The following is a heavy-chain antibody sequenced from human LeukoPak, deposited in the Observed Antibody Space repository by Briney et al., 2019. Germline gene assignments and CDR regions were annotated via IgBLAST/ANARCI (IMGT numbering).Heavy chain of an antibody. Sequence: ASVKVSCKASGYTFTSYGISWVRQAPGQGLEWMGWISAYNGNTNYAQKLQGRVTMTTDTSTSTAYMELRSLRSDDTAVYYCARDRGYSSSPDHAPRLDIWGQGTMVTVSS. CDR1: GYTFTSYG. D-gene: IGHD6-6*01. V-gene: IGHV1-18*01. CDR3: ARDRGYSSSPDHAPRLDI. CDR2: ISAYNGNT. J-gene: IGHJ3*02.